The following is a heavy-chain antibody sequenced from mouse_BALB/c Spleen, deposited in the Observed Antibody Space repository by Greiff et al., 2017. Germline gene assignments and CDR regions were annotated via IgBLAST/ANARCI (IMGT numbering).Heavy chain of an antibody. CDR1: GFSLTSYG. J-gene: IGHJ4*01. CDR2: IWAGGST. V-gene: IGHV2-9*02. CDR3: ARDPRSTMITTDAMDY. Sequence: QVQLKESGPGLVAPSQSLSITCTVSGFSLTSYGVHWVRQPPGKGLEWLGVIWAGGSTNYNSALMSRLSISKDNSKSQVFLKMNSLQTDDTAMYYCARDPRSTMITTDAMDYWGQGTSVTVSS. D-gene: IGHD2-4*01.